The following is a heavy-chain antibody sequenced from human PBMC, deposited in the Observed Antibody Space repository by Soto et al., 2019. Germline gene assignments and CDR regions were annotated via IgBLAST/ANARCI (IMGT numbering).Heavy chain of an antibody. CDR2: ISGGGDAT. V-gene: IGHV3-23*01. J-gene: IGHJ2*01. CDR3: ARKVSGSTGRPDLWYFDL. D-gene: IGHD3-10*01. Sequence: EVQLLDSGGGLVQPGGSLRLSCAASGFTFSGYALTWVRQAPGKGLEWVSAISGGGDATFYADSVKGRFTISRDNSKNTLYLQMNTLRVEDTAVYYCARKVSGSTGRPDLWYFDLWGRGPLVTVSS. CDR1: GFTFSGYA.